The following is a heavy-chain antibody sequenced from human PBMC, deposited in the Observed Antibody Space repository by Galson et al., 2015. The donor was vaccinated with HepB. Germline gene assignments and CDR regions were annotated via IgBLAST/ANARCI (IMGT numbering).Heavy chain of an antibody. Sequence: SLRLSCAASGFTFDDYAMHWVRQAPGKGLEWVSGISWNSGSIGYADSVKGRFTISRDNAKNSLYLQMNSLRAEDTALYYCASQSGAFDYWGQGTLVTVSS. CDR2: ISWNSGSI. CDR3: ASQSGAFDY. CDR1: GFTFDDYA. V-gene: IGHV3-9*01. J-gene: IGHJ4*02. D-gene: IGHD3-3*01.